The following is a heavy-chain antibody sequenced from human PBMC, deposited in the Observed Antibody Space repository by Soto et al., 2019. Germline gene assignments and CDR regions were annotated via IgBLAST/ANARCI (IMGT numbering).Heavy chain of an antibody. Sequence: QVQLVQSGAEVKKPGASVKVSCKASGYTFTSYYMHWVRQAPGQGLEWMGMINPSGGSTSYAQKFQGRVTLNRDTSTSTVYMELSSLRSEDTAVYYCTRGFSTVLGVYWGPGALVTVSS. D-gene: IGHD2-8*01. J-gene: IGHJ4*02. CDR1: GYTFTSYY. V-gene: IGHV1-46*03. CDR2: INPSGGST. CDR3: TRGFSTVLGVY.